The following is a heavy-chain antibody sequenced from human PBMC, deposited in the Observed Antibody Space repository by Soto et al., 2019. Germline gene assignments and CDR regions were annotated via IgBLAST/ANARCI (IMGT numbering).Heavy chain of an antibody. CDR3: AHSTSTRHYDFWSGPRPDV. CDR2: IYWDDDK. V-gene: IGHV2-5*02. D-gene: IGHD3-3*01. J-gene: IGHJ6*02. Sequence: QITSKESGPTLVKPTQTLTLTCTFSGFSLSTSGVGVGWIRQPPGKALEWLALIYWDDDKRYSPSLKSRLTITKDTSKNQVVLTMTNMDPVDTATYYCAHSTSTRHYDFWSGPRPDVWGQGTTVTVSS. CDR1: GFSLSTSGVG.